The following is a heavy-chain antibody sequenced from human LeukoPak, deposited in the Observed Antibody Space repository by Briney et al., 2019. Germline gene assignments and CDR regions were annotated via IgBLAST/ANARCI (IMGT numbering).Heavy chain of an antibody. V-gene: IGHV3-21*01. Sequence: PGGSLRLSCAASGFTFSSYSMNWVRQAPGKGLEWVSSISSSSSYIYYADSVKGRFTISRDNAKNSLYLQMNSLRAEDTAVYYCARDLAICHCFDYWGQGTLVTVSS. CDR2: ISSSSSYI. J-gene: IGHJ4*02. D-gene: IGHD2-21*01. CDR3: ARDLAICHCFDY. CDR1: GFTFSSYS.